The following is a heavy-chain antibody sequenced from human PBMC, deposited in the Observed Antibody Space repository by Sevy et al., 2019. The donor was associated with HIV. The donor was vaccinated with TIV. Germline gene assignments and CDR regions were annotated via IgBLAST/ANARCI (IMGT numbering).Heavy chain of an antibody. CDR3: AGSGFLEWAGSTRGPRNWFDP. D-gene: IGHD3-3*01. CDR2: IFYSGST. J-gene: IGHJ5*02. CDR1: GGSISSDDYY. Sequence: SETLSLTCTVSGGSISSDDYYWSWICQPPGKGLEWIGYIFYSGSTYYNPSLKSRVTIPGGTSKNQFSLRLSSVTAADTAVYYCAGSGFLEWAGSTRGPRNWFDPWGQGTLVTVSS. V-gene: IGHV4-30-4*02.